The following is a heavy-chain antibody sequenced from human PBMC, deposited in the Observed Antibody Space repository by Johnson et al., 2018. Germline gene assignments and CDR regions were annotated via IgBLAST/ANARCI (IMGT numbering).Heavy chain of an antibody. CDR1: GFTFSAYW. D-gene: IGHD5-12*01. CDR2: ISNGGTTK. V-gene: IGHV3-74*01. Sequence: EQLQESGGGLVQPGGSLRLSCAASGFTFSAYWMHLVRQAPGPGLTWVSRISNGGTTKNYAASGTGRFTISRDNAKNTVYQQKSSLRAEDTAVYYCATEESGPHHWGQGTLVNVAS. CDR3: ATEESGPHH. J-gene: IGHJ4*02.